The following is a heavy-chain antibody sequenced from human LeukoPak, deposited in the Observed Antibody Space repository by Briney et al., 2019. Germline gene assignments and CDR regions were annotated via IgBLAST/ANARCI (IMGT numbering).Heavy chain of an antibody. CDR3: ARVVIIQDYYYHMDV. J-gene: IGHJ6*03. CDR1: GGSISSYY. D-gene: IGHD3-3*01. Sequence: SETLSLTCTVSGGSISSYYWSWIRQPPGKGLDWIGYIYYSGSTNYNPSLKSRVTISVDTSKNQFSLKLSSVTAADTAVYYCARVVIIQDYYYHMDVWGKGTTVTVSS. CDR2: IYYSGST. V-gene: IGHV4-59*01.